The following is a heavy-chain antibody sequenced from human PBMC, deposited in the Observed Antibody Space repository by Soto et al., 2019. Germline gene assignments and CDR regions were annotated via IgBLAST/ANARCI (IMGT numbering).Heavy chain of an antibody. CDR3: EKDSSQNGDYFWGGYRISAFDY. D-gene: IGHD3-16*02. J-gene: IGHJ4*02. Sequence: GGSLRLSCAASGFTFSSYSMNWVRQAPGKGLEWVSSISSSSSYIYYADSVKGRFTISRDNPKNTLYLQMNSLRAEDTAEYYCEKDSSQNGDYFWGGYRISAFDYWGQGTMVTVSS. CDR1: GFTFSSYS. CDR2: ISSSSSYI. V-gene: IGHV3-21*01.